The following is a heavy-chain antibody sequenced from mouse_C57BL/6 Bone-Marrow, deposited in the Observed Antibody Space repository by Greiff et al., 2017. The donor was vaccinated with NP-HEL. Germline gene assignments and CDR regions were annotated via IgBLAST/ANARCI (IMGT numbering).Heavy chain of an antibody. J-gene: IGHJ4*01. CDR3: ARDSKDAMDD. V-gene: IGHV1-22*01. CDR1: GYTFTDYN. CDR2: INPNNGGT. Sequence: EVQLQQPGAELVKPGASVKMSCKASGYTFTDYNMHWVKQSHGKSLEWIGYINPNNGGTSYNQKFKGKATLTVNKSSSTAYMELRSLTSEDSAVYYCARDSKDAMDDWGKGTSVTVSS. D-gene: IGHD2-5*01.